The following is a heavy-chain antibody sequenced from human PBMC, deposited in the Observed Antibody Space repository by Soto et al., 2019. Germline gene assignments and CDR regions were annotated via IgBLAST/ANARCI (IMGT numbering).Heavy chain of an antibody. CDR2: ISYDGSNK. V-gene: IGHV3-30*18. CDR3: AKELLGYYGSGSYYSTDY. CDR1: GFTFSSYG. Sequence: QPGGSLRLSCAASGFTFSSYGMHWVRQAPGKGLEWVAVISYDGSNKYYADSVKGRFTISRDNSKNTLYLQMNSLRAEDTAVYYFAKELLGYYGSGSYYSTDYWGQGTLVTVSS. D-gene: IGHD3-10*01. J-gene: IGHJ4*02.